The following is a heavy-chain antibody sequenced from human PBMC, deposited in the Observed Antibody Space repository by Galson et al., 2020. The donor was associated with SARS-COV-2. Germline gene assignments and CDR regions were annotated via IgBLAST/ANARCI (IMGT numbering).Heavy chain of an antibody. D-gene: IGHD3-22*01. CDR3: ARYNYYDSSGPMVWLDY. V-gene: IGHV3-30-3*01. CDR1: GFTFSSYA. CDR2: ISYDGSNK. Sequence: GESLKISCAASGFTFSSYAMHWVRQAPGKGLEWVAVISYDGSNKYYADSVKGRFTISRDNSKNTLYLQMNSLRAEDTAVYYCARYNYYDSSGPMVWLDYWGQGTLVTVSS. J-gene: IGHJ4*02.